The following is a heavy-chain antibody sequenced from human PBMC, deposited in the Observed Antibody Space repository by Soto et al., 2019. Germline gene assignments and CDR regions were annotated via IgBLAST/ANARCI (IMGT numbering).Heavy chain of an antibody. CDR2: IYYSGST. D-gene: IGHD5-18*01. V-gene: IGHV4-30-4*01. Sequence: PSETLSLTCTVSGGSISSGDYYWSGIRQPPGKGLEWIGYIYYSGSTYYNPSLKSRVTISVDTSKNQFSLELSSVTDADTAVYYSDTGRYNNAFHYCGQGPMVTTFS. J-gene: IGHJ4*02. CDR1: GGSISSGDYY. CDR3: DTGRYNNAFHY.